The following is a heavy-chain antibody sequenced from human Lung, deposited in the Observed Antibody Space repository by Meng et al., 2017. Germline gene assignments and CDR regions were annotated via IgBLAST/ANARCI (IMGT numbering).Heavy chain of an antibody. CDR2: IYSGGST. CDR1: GFTVSSNY. J-gene: IGHJ3*02. CDR3: ARGDAFDI. Sequence: GESLKISCAASGFTVSSNYMSWVRQAPGKGLEWVSVIYSGGSTYYADSVKGRFTISRDNSKNTLYLQMNSLIAEDTAVYYCARGDAFDIWGQGTMVTVSS. V-gene: IGHV3-53*01.